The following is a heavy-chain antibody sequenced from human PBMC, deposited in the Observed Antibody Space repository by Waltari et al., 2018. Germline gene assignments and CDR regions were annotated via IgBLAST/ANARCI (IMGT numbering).Heavy chain of an antibody. CDR1: GGSISSSSYY. V-gene: IGHV4-39*01. CDR2: IYYRGST. CDR3: TSGLATPPWMITFGGVQKYDY. J-gene: IGHJ4*02. D-gene: IGHD3-16*01. Sequence: QLQLQESGPGLVKPSETLSLTCPVSGGSISSSSYYWGWIRQPPGKGRGWIGSIYYRGSTDYNPSLKSRVTISVDTSKNQFSLKLSSVTAADTAVYYCTSGLATPPWMITFGGVQKYDYWGQGTLVTVSS.